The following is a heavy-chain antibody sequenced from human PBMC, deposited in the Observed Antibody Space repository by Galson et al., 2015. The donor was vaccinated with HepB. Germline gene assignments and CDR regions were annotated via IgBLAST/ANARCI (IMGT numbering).Heavy chain of an antibody. Sequence: SLRLSCAASGFTFSNYAMSWVRQAPGKGLEWVSAISPNGGSTYYADSVKGRFTISRDNSKNALYLHMNSLRAEDTAIYYCAKDAVVWVALHHNWFDPWGQGTLVTVSS. J-gene: IGHJ5*02. CDR3: AKDAVVWVALHHNWFDP. V-gene: IGHV3-23*01. CDR1: GFTFSNYA. CDR2: ISPNGGST. D-gene: IGHD3-16*01.